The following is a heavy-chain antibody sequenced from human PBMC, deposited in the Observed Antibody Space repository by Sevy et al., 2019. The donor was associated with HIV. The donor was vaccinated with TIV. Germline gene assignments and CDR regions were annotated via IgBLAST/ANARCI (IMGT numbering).Heavy chain of an antibody. CDR1: GFSFSTYG. Sequence: GGSLRLSCGASGFSFSTYGMHWVRQAPGKGAEGVAVISFDGLSKYYADSVRGRFTITRDNSQNTVYLPMDSLRADDTGEYYCAKRNRQTYYYGLDVWGQGTTVTVS. CDR2: ISFDGLSK. D-gene: IGHD3-16*02. CDR3: AKRNRQTYYYGLDV. V-gene: IGHV3-30*18. J-gene: IGHJ6*02.